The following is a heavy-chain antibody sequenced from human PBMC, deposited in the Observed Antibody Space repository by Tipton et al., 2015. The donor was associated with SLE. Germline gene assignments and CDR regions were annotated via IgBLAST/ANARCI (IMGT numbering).Heavy chain of an antibody. CDR3: ARDHPVAGPSDY. D-gene: IGHD6-19*01. J-gene: IGHJ4*02. Sequence: TLSLTCAVYGGSFSGYHWTWIRQPPGQGLEWIGENADTGSPNYNPSLKSRVTISVDTSKNQFSLKLSSVTAADTAVYYCARDHPVAGPSDYWGQGTLVTVSS. CDR1: GGSFSGYH. V-gene: IGHV4-34*01. CDR2: NADTGSP.